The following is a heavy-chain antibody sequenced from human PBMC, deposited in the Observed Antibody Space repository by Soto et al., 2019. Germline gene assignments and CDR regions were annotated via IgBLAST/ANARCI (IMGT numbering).Heavy chain of an antibody. CDR1: GFICSSYD. CDR2: ILVGGST. CDR3: AKATATGGGAFEI. Sequence: GVLRLSCGVSGFICSSYDMSWVRQAPGKGLEWVSTILVGGSTHYEDSVKGRFTISRDTSKNTVYLQMNSLTAGDTAVYYCAKATATGGGAFEIYGQGTMVTVSS. J-gene: IGHJ3*02. V-gene: IGHV3-23*01. D-gene: IGHD2-8*02.